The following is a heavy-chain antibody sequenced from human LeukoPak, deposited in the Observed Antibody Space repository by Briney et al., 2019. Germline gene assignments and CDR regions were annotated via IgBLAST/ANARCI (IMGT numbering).Heavy chain of an antibody. CDR2: IYYSGST. CDR1: GGSISSSSYY. J-gene: IGHJ3*02. V-gene: IGHV4-39*02. CDR3: ARDKHYDILTGYYKAAFDI. Sequence: SETLSLTCTVSGGSISSSSYYWGWIRQPPGKGLEWIGSIYYSGSTYYNPSLKSRVTISVDTSKNQFSLKLSSVTAADTAVYYCARDKHYDILTGYYKAAFDIWGQGTMVTVSS. D-gene: IGHD3-9*01.